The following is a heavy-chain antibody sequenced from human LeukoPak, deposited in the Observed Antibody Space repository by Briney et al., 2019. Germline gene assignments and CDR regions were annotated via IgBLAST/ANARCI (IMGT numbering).Heavy chain of an antibody. CDR3: AKAHEWELLNGVLDY. CDR1: GFTVISNL. Sequence: GGSLRLSCAASGFTVISNLMTWVRQSPGRGLEWLSYITSSSSTTYYADSVKGRFTISRDNAKNSLYLQMNSLRAEDTALYYCAKAHEWELLNGVLDYWGQGTLVTVSS. V-gene: IGHV3-48*04. D-gene: IGHD1-26*01. J-gene: IGHJ4*02. CDR2: ITSSSSTT.